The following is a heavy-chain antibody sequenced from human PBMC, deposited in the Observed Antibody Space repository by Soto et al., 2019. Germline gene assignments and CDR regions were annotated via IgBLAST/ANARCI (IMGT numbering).Heavy chain of an antibody. J-gene: IGHJ4*02. D-gene: IGHD2-15*01. CDR3: ARGQVVAAQH. V-gene: IGHV4-30-2*01. Sequence: QLQLQESGSGLVKPSQTLSLTCAVSGGSISSGGYSWSWIRQPPGKGLEWIGYIYHSGSTYSNPSLERRVTLSGDRSKHQFALKLSSVTAADTAVYYCARGQVVAAQHWGQGTLVTVSS. CDR1: GGSISSGGYS. CDR2: IYHSGST.